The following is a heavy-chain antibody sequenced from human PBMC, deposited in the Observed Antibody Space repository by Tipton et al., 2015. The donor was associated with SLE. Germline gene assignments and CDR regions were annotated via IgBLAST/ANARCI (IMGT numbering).Heavy chain of an antibody. D-gene: IGHD3-9*01. V-gene: IGHV4-39*07. CDR1: GGSISSSNYY. CDR2: IYYSGST. CDR3: VRDKRYFDSPVKY. J-gene: IGHJ4*02. Sequence: TLSLTCTVSGGSISSSNYYWGWIRQPPGKGLEWIGSIYYSGSTYYNPSLKSRVSISVDTSKNQFFLKLTSVTAADTAVYYCVRDKRYFDSPVKYWGQGILVTVSS.